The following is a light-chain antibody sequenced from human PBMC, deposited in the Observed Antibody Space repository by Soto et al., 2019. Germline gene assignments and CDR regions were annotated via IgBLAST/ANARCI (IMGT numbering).Light chain of an antibody. CDR1: SSDVGGYNY. CDR3: GSYTSSSTPLWV. J-gene: IGLJ1*01. Sequence: QSVLTQPASVSGSPGQSITISCTGTSSDVGGYNYVSWYQQHPGKAPKLMIYEVSNRPSGVSNRFSGSKSGNTASLTISGLQAEDEADYYCGSYTSSSTPLWVFGTGTKVTVL. CDR2: EVS. V-gene: IGLV2-14*01.